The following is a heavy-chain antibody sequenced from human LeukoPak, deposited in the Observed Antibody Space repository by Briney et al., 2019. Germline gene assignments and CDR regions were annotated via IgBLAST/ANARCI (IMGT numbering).Heavy chain of an antibody. CDR2: INSDGSST. V-gene: IGHV3-74*01. Sequence: PGGSLRLSCAASGFTFSSDWMHWVRQAPGKGLVWVSRINSDGSSTTYADSVKGRFTISRDNAKNTLYLQMNSLRVDDTAVYYCAKVTAVTNTGALDYWGQGTLVTVSS. D-gene: IGHD4-17*01. J-gene: IGHJ4*02. CDR3: AKVTAVTNTGALDY. CDR1: GFTFSSDW.